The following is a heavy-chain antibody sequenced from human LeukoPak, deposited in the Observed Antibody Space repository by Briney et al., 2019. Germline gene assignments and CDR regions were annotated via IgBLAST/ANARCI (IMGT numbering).Heavy chain of an antibody. J-gene: IGHJ4*02. CDR3: ARGPLGYCSGSTCSNFDY. Sequence: QPGRSLRLSCAASGFTFSSYGMHWVRQAPGKGLEWVAVISYDGSNKYYADSVKGRFTISRDNSKNTLYLQMNSLRAEDTAVYSCARGPLGYCSGSTCSNFDYWGQGTLVTVSS. CDR2: ISYDGSNK. CDR1: GFTFSSYG. D-gene: IGHD2-15*01. V-gene: IGHV3-30*03.